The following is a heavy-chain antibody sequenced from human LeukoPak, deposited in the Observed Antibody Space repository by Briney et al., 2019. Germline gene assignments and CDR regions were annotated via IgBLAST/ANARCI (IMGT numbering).Heavy chain of an antibody. J-gene: IGHJ3*02. CDR2: TYPGDSDT. D-gene: IGHD3-10*01. CDR1: GYSFTTYW. CDR3: ALGAVRGLHAFDI. Sequence: GESLKISCKGSGYSFTTYWIGWVRQVPGKGLEWMGITYPGDSDTRYSPPFQGQVTISADKSVTTAYLQWSSLKASDTAMYYCALGAVRGLHAFDIWGQGTMVTVSS. V-gene: IGHV5-51*01.